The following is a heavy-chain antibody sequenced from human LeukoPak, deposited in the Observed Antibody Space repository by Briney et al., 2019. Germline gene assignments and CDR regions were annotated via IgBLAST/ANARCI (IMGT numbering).Heavy chain of an antibody. CDR2: ISAYNGNT. Sequence: ASVKVSCKASGYTFTSYSISWVRQAPGQGLEWMGWISAYNGNTNYAQKLQGRVTMTTDTSTSTAYMELRSLRSDDTAVYYCAREPSRTNYYGADYWGQGTLVTVSS. J-gene: IGHJ4*02. V-gene: IGHV1-18*01. CDR1: GYTFTSYS. CDR3: AREPSRTNYYGADY. D-gene: IGHD3-10*01.